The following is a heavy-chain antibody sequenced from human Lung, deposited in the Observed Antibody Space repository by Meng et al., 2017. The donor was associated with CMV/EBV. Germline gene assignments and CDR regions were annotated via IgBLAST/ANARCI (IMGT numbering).Heavy chain of an antibody. CDR2: ISSSSSYI. Sequence: GGSLRLXXAASGFTFSTYRMNWVRQAPGKGLEWVSSISSSSSYIYYADSVKGRFTISRDNAKNSLYLQMNSLRAEDTAVYYCARVLGYCSSTSCASDYWGREXLVTVSS. V-gene: IGHV3-21*01. CDR3: ARVLGYCSSTSCASDY. D-gene: IGHD2-2*01. J-gene: IGHJ4*02. CDR1: GFTFSTYR.